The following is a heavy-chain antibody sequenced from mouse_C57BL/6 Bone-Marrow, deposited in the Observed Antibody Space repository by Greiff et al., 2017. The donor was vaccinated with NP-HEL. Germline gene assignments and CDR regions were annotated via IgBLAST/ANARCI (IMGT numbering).Heavy chain of an antibody. D-gene: IGHD1-1*01. CDR3: TDYYGSSLYAMDY. V-gene: IGHV14-4*01. J-gene: IGHJ4*01. CDR2: IDPENGDT. CDR1: GFNIKDDY. Sequence: EVKLMESGAELVRPGASVKLSCTASGFNIKDDYMHWVKQRPEQGLEWIGWIDPENGDTAYASKFQGKATITADTYSNTAYLQLSSLTSEDTAVYYCTDYYGSSLYAMDYWGQGTSVTVSS.